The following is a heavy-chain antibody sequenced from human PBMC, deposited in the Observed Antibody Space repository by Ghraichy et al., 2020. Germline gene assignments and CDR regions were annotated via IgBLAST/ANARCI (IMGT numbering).Heavy chain of an antibody. CDR3: ARSRSGWYPIFDY. CDR1: GFTVSSKF. D-gene: IGHD6-19*01. CDR2: IYSGGST. Sequence: GGSLRLSCAVSGFTVSSKFMSWVRQAPGKGLEWVSVIYSGGSTYYADSVKGRFTISRDNSKNTLFLQMNSLRAEDTAVYYCARSRSGWYPIFDYWGQGTLVTASS. J-gene: IGHJ4*02. V-gene: IGHV3-53*01.